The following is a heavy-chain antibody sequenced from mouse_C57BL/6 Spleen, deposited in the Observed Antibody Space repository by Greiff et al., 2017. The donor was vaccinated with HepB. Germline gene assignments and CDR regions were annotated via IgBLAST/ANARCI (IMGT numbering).Heavy chain of an antibody. CDR2: ISYDGSN. J-gene: IGHJ4*01. V-gene: IGHV3-6*01. Sequence: EVKLMESGPGLVKPSQSLSLTCSVTGYSITSGYYWNWIRQFPGNKLEWMGYISYDGSNNYNPSLKNRISITRDTSKNQFFLKLNSLTTEDTATYYCAREDGYYYGSSYAMDYWGQGTSVTVSS. CDR1: GYSITSGYY. D-gene: IGHD1-1*01. CDR3: AREDGYYYGSSYAMDY.